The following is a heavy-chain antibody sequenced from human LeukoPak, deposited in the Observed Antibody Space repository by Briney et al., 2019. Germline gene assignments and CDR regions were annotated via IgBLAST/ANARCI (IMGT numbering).Heavy chain of an antibody. Sequence: GRSLRLSCAASGFTFGSYGMHWVRQAPGKGLEWVAVIWYDGSNKYYADSVKGRFTISRDNAKNSLFLQMNSLRAEDTAVYYCAVDVFSVSSGVRGWGRGTLVTVSS. CDR3: AVDVFSVSSGVRG. J-gene: IGHJ4*02. CDR1: GFTFGSYG. V-gene: IGHV3-33*03. CDR2: IWYDGSNK. D-gene: IGHD3-3*01.